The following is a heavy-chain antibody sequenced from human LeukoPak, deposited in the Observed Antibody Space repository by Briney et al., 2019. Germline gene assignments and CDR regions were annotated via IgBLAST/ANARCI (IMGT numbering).Heavy chain of an antibody. J-gene: IGHJ4*02. CDR1: GYTFTSYY. Sequence: ASVKVSCKASGYTFTSYYMHWVRQAPGQGLEWMGIINPSGGSTSYAQKFQGRVTMTRDTSISTAYMELSSLRSEDTAVYYCARKGETSNTDYWGQGTLVTVSS. V-gene: IGHV1-46*01. CDR3: ARKGETSNTDY. D-gene: IGHD3-16*01. CDR2: INPSGGST.